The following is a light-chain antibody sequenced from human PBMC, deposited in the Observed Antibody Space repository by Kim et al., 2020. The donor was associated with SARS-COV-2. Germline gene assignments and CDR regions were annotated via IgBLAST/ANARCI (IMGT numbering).Light chain of an antibody. Sequence: SSELTQDPAVSVALGQTVRITCQGDSLRSYYASWYQQKQGQAPIVVIYGKDNRPSGIPDRFSGSSSGNTASLTITGTQAEDEADYYCNSRDSSGNHVLFG. J-gene: IGLJ2*01. CDR2: GKD. V-gene: IGLV3-19*01. CDR1: SLRSYY. CDR3: NSRDSSGNHVL.